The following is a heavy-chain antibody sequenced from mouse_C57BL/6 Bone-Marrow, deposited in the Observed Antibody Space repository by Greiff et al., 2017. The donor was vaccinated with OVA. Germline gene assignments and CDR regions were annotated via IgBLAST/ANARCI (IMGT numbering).Heavy chain of an antibody. Sequence: DVQLVESGAELVRPGSSVKMSCKTSGYTFTSYGINWVKQRPGQGLEWIGYIYIGNGSTEYNEKFKGKGTLNSGTTSSTAYIQLSILTSEDSAIYCCARWPTYYYGSSYEYFDVWGTGTTVTVSS. CDR2: IYIGNGST. J-gene: IGHJ1*03. CDR1: GYTFTSYG. D-gene: IGHD1-1*01. V-gene: IGHV1-58*01. CDR3: ARWPTYYYGSSYEYFDV.